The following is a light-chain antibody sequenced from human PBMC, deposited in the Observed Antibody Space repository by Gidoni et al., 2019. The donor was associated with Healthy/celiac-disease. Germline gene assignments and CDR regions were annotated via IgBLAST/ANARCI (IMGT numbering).Light chain of an antibody. J-gene: IGKJ1*01. Sequence: DIQMTQSPSPLSASVGDRVSITCRASQSISNYLNWYQQKPGKAPRLLIYATSSLQSGVPSWFSGSGSGTDFILTISSLQPEDFATYYCQQSYSTPWTFGQGTKVEIK. CDR2: ATS. V-gene: IGKV1-39*01. CDR1: QSISNY. CDR3: QQSYSTPWT.